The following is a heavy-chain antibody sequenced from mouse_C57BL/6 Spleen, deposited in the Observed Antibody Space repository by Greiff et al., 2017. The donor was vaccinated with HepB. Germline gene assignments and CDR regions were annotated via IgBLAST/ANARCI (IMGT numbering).Heavy chain of an antibody. CDR2: ISTYYGDA. CDR1: GYTFTDYA. CDR3: ARGLLCLRRGY. Sequence: VKLQESGPELVRPGVSVKISCKGSGYTFTDYAMHWVKQSHAKSLEWIGVISTYYGDASYNQKFKDKATMTVDESSSTAYMELARLTSEDSAVYYCARGLLCLRRGYWGQGTTLTVSS. J-gene: IGHJ2*01. V-gene: IGHV1-67*01. D-gene: IGHD2-2*01.